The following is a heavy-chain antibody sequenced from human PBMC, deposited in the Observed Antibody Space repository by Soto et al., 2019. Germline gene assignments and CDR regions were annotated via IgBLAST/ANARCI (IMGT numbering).Heavy chain of an antibody. Sequence: EVQLLESGGGLVQPGGSLRLSCAASGFTFSSYAMSWVRQAPGKGLEWVSAISGSGASTYYADSVKGRFTISRDNSESTLYLQMNSLRAEDTAVYYCAKVDPPDTSIWNWYFDLWGRGTLVTVSS. J-gene: IGHJ2*01. V-gene: IGHV3-23*01. CDR1: GFTFSSYA. CDR2: ISGSGAST. D-gene: IGHD6-13*01. CDR3: AKVDPPDTSIWNWYFDL.